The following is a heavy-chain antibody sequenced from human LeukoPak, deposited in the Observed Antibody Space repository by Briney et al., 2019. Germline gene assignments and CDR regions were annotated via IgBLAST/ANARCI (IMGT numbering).Heavy chain of an antibody. D-gene: IGHD6-25*01. Sequence: SETLSLTCAVHGASFAGYSWSWIRQSPGKGLEWIGEVNRVGYTIYNPSLKSRVNISIDKSTTQFSLRLSSVTVADTAVYFCARERVVSDYNWFDPWGQGTLVTVSS. V-gene: IGHV4-34*01. J-gene: IGHJ5*02. CDR3: ARERVVSDYNWFDP. CDR1: GASFAGYS. CDR2: VNRVGYT.